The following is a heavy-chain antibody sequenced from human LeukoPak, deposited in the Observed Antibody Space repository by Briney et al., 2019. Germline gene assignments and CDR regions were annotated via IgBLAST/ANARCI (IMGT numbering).Heavy chain of an antibody. CDR1: GYTFPTYG. V-gene: IGHV1-18*01. CDR3: ASSGGIVAMVGGYYYGMDV. J-gene: IGHJ6*02. Sequence: GASVTVSCKASGYTFPTYGITWVRQAPGQGLEWMGWISAHNGDTNYAQNLQGRVTMTTDTSTRTAYMELRSLTSDDTAVYYCASSGGIVAMVGGYYYGMDVWGQGTTVTVSS. D-gene: IGHD5-12*01. CDR2: ISAHNGDT.